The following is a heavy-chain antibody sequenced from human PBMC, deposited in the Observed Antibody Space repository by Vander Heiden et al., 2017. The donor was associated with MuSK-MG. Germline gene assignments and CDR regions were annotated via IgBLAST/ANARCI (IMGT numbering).Heavy chain of an antibody. CDR1: GYTLTDLS. CDR3: ATQAIVVVPAAIQYFQH. CDR2: FDPEDGET. V-gene: IGHV1-24*01. J-gene: IGHJ1*01. Sequence: QVQLVQSGAEVKKPGASVKVSCKVSGYTLTDLSMHWVRQAPGKGLEWMGGFDPEDGETIYAQKFQGRVTMTEDTSTDTAYMELSSLRSEDTAVYYCATQAIVVVPAAIQYFQHWGQGTLVTVSS. D-gene: IGHD2-2*02.